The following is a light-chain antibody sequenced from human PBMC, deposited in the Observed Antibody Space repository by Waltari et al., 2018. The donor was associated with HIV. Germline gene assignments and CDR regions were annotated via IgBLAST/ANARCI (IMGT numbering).Light chain of an antibody. CDR1: STHVGGSKY. CDR2: EVK. V-gene: IGLV2-14*01. CDR3: ISFTTTNSPHVL. Sequence: QSALTQPASVSGSPGQSITLSCTGTSTHVGGSKYVSWYQQHPGKAPKLMIYEVKNRPSGISDRFSGSKSANTASLTISGLQADDEADYYCISFTTTNSPHVLFGGGTKLTV. J-gene: IGLJ2*01.